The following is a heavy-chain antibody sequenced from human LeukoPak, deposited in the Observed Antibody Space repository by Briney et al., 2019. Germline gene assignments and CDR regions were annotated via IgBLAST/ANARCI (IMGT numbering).Heavy chain of an antibody. V-gene: IGHV3-66*01. CDR2: IRSDGST. CDR3: ARRRGGYGEGEFDY. Sequence: PGGSLRLSCVASGVTVNSKSMIWVRQAPEKGLECVSYIRSDGSTQYADSVRGRFTISRDGSTNTVYLQMNSLRVEDTAIYYCARRRGGYGEGEFDYWGQGTLVTVSS. CDR1: GVTVNSKS. D-gene: IGHD4-17*01. J-gene: IGHJ4*02.